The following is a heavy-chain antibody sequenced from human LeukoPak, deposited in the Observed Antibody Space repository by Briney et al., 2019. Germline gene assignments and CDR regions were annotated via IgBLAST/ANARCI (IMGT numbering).Heavy chain of an antibody. CDR3: ARAGVGATRFRRFDD. V-gene: IGHV1-18*01. D-gene: IGHD1-26*01. J-gene: IGHJ4*02. CDR2: IIAYNGTT. Sequence: ASVKVSCKASGYTFTSYGISWVRQAPGQGLEWMGWIIAYNGTTNYAQKLQGRVTITTDKSTSTAYMELRSLRSADTAVYYFARAGVGATRFRRFDDCGEGTLVTVSS. CDR1: GYTFTSYG.